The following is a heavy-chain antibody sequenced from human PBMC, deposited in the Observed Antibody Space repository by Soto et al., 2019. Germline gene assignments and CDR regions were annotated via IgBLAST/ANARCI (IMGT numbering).Heavy chain of an antibody. CDR2: ITPIYPTT. CDR3: ARIPRYSFPTSDDLDS. J-gene: IGHJ4*02. D-gene: IGHD5-18*01. V-gene: IGHV1-69*13. Sequence: ASVKVSCKASGGTFYTYTFSWVRQAPGQGLEWMGSITPIYPTTNYAEKFQGRLTVTADGSTNTAYMELNSLTSEDTAVYYCARIPRYSFPTSDDLDSWGQGTLVTVSS. CDR1: GGTFYTYT.